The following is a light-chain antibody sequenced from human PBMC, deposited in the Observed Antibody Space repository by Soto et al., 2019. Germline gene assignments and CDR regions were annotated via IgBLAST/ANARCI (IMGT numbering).Light chain of an antibody. Sequence: QSALTQPPSVSGAPGQRVTISCTGSTSDIGAGYDVHWYQQFPGTAPKLLIYGDNNRPSGVPDRFSGSKSGTSASLAITRLQAEDEADYYCQSYDISLHNYVFGTGTKVTVL. CDR2: GDN. CDR3: QSYDISLHNYV. CDR1: TSDIGAGYD. J-gene: IGLJ1*01. V-gene: IGLV1-40*01.